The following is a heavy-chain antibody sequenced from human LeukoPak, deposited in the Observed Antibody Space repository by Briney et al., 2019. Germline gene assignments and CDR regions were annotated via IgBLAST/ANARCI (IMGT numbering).Heavy chain of an antibody. J-gene: IGHJ4*02. V-gene: IGHV3-15*01. Sequence: GGSLRLSCAASGFTFSSYAMHWVRQAPGKGLEWVGRIKSKTDGGTTDYAAPVKGRFTISRDDSKNTLYLQMNSLKTEDTAVYYCTTVGWTEFSGSYHGPPFDYWGQGTLVTVSS. CDR2: IKSKTDGGTT. CDR3: TTVGWTEFSGSYHGPPFDY. CDR1: GFTFSSYA. D-gene: IGHD1-26*01.